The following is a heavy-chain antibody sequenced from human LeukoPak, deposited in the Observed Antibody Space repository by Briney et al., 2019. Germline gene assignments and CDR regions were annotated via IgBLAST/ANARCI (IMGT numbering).Heavy chain of an antibody. CDR1: GGSISSTSFL. Sequence: SETLSLTCTVSGGSISSTSFLWGWIRQPPGQGLEWMGTIYYSGTTYYNPSLKSRVTISVDTSRNQFSLKLSFVTAADTAMYYCARQEGRGQWDFDYWGQGTLVTVSS. CDR3: ARQEGRGQWDFDY. CDR2: IYYSGTT. J-gene: IGHJ4*02. V-gene: IGHV4-39*01. D-gene: IGHD1-26*01.